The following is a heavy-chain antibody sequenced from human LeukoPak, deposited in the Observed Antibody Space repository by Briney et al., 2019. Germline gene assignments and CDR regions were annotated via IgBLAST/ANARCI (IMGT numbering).Heavy chain of an antibody. CDR1: GGSFSGYY. Sequence: SETLSLTCAVYGGSFSGYYWSWIRQPPGKGLEWIGEINHSGSTNYNPSLKSRVTISVDTSKNQFSLKLSSVTAADTAVYYCARGVPTVTRITMVRGDRRIDSWGQGTLVTVSS. CDR3: ARGVPTVTRITMVRGDRRIDS. J-gene: IGHJ4*02. D-gene: IGHD3-10*01. CDR2: INHSGST. V-gene: IGHV4-34*01.